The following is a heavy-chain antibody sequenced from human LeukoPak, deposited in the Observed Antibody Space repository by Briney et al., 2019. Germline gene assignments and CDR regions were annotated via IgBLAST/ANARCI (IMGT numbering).Heavy chain of an antibody. CDR3: ARDRGARWLQFAEFDY. J-gene: IGHJ4*02. Sequence: GGSLRLSCAASGFTFSSYEMNWVRQAPGKGLEWVSYISSSSSTIYYADSVKGRFTISRDNAKNSLYLQMNSLRAEDTAVYYCARDRGARWLQFAEFDYWGQGTLVTVSS. V-gene: IGHV3-48*01. CDR1: GFTFSSYE. CDR2: ISSSSSTI. D-gene: IGHD5-24*01.